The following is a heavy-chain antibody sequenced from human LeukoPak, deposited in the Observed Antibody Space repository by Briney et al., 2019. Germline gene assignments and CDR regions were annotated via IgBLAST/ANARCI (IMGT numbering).Heavy chain of an antibody. CDR1: GGSISSSSYY. CDR2: IYYSGST. V-gene: IGHV4-39*07. J-gene: IGHJ6*02. CDR3: ARDFWAAAGPGGMDV. D-gene: IGHD6-13*01. Sequence: SETLSLTCTVSGGSISSSSYYWGWIRQPPGKGLEWIGSIYYSGSTNYNPSLKSRVTISVDTSKNQFSLKLSSVTAADTAVYYCARDFWAAAGPGGMDVWGQGTTVTVSS.